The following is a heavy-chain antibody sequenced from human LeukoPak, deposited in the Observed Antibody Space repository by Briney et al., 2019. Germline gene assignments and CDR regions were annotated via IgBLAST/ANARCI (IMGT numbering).Heavy chain of an antibody. J-gene: IGHJ3*02. V-gene: IGHV4-34*01. CDR1: GGSFSGYY. D-gene: IGHD4-17*01. Sequence: SETLSLTCAVYGGSFSGYYWSWIRQPPGKGLEWIGEINHSGSTNYNPSLKSRVTISVDTSKNQFSLKLSSVTAADTAVYYCARETKVNAFDIWGQGTMVTVSS. CDR2: INHSGST. CDR3: ARETKVNAFDI.